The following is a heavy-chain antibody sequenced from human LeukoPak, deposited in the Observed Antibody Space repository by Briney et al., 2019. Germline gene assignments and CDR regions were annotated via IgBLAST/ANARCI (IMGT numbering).Heavy chain of an antibody. CDR1: GFTFSSYA. J-gene: IGHJ4*02. CDR3: AKFTNPRITGTFDY. Sequence: GGSLRLSCAASGFTFSSYAMSWVRQAPGKGLEWVSAISGSGGSTYYADSVKDRFTISRDNSKNTLYLQMNSLRAEDTAVYYCAKFTNPRITGTFDYWGQGTLVTVSS. CDR2: ISGSGGST. D-gene: IGHD1-20*01. V-gene: IGHV3-23*01.